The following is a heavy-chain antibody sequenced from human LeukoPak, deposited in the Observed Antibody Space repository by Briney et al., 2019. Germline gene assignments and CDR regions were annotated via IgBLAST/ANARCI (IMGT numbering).Heavy chain of an antibody. CDR3: ARLYCTNGVCYTTGGYYMDV. CDR1: GGSISSYY. J-gene: IGHJ6*03. V-gene: IGHV4-59*08. CDR2: IYYSGST. Sequence: KPSETLSLTCTVSGGSISSYYWSWIRQPPGKGLEWIGCIYYSGSTNYNPSLKSRVTISVDTSKNQFSLKLSSVTAADTAVYYCARLYCTNGVCYTTGGYYMDVWGKGTTVTVSS. D-gene: IGHD2-8*01.